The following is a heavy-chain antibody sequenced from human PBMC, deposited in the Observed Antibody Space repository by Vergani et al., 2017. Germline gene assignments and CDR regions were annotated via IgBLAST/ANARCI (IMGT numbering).Heavy chain of an antibody. D-gene: IGHD3-22*01. Sequence: QVQLQESGPGLVKPSGTLSLTCAVSGGSISSSNWWSWVRQPPGKGLEWIGEIYHSGSTNYNPSLKSRVTISVDKSKNQFSLKLSSVTAADTAVYYCARDVPRYDSSGYPITGWYFDLWGRGTLVTVSS. CDR3: ARDVPRYDSSGYPITGWYFDL. V-gene: IGHV4-4*02. CDR1: GGSISSSNW. CDR2: IYHSGST. J-gene: IGHJ2*01.